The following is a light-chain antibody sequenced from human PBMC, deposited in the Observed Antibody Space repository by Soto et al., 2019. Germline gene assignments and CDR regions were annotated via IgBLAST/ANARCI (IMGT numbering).Light chain of an antibody. CDR2: DVS. Sequence: QSALTQPASVSGSPGQSITISCTGTSSDVGGYKYVSWYQQHPGKAPKLMIYDVSNRPSGVSNRFSGSKSGNTASLTISGLEAEDEADYYCSSYTRSSTRVFGGGTKVTVL. CDR3: SSYTRSSTRV. J-gene: IGLJ2*01. V-gene: IGLV2-14*01. CDR1: SSDVGGYKY.